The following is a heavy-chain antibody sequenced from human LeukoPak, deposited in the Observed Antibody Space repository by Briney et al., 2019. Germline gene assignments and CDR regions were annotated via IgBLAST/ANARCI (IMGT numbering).Heavy chain of an antibody. CDR3: ARERRGYGYGTLDP. CDR1: GIDFKVYE. V-gene: IGHV3-30*04. J-gene: IGHJ5*02. D-gene: IGHD5-12*01. Sequence: GGSLRLSCVASGIDFKVYEMHWVRQSPGKGLEWVALISDNGLRTNYAESLKGRFIVSRDNSKNTMELQMNDLRVEDTGVYFCARERRGYGYGTLDPWGQGTLVTVSS. CDR2: ISDNGLRT.